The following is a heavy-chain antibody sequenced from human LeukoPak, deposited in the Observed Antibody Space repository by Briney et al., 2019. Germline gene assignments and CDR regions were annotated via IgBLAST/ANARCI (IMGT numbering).Heavy chain of an antibody. D-gene: IGHD3-10*01. CDR1: GGSISRYY. J-gene: IGHJ4*02. Sequence: SGALSDTCTVSGGSISRYYWRWMRQPPGRGREGVGYIYTSGSTNYNPSLKSRVTISVDTTNNQFSLKLSPVTAADTAVYYCAGPGDSDGIFDYWGQGTLVTVSS. CDR2: IYTSGST. V-gene: IGHV4-4*09. CDR3: AGPGDSDGIFDY.